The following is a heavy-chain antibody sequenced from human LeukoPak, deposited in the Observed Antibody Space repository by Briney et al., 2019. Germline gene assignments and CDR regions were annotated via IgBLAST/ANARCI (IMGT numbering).Heavy chain of an antibody. CDR1: GFTVSSNY. CDR2: IYSGGTT. D-gene: IGHD5-18*01. J-gene: IGHJ3*02. V-gene: IGHV3-66*01. CDR3: ARGSGYSYCPGVDAFYI. Sequence: PGGSLRLSCAASGFTVSSNYMSWVRQAPGKGLEGGSVIYSGGTTYYADSVKGRFIISRDNSKTTLYLQMNSLRAEDTAVYYCARGSGYSYCPGVDAFYIWGQGTMVTVSS.